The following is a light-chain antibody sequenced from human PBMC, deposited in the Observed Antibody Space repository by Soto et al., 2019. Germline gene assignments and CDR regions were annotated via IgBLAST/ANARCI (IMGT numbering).Light chain of an antibody. J-gene: IGKJ4*01. Sequence: AIQMTQSPSSLSASVGDRVTITCRASQGIRSELGWYQQKTGNAHNLPIYTASSLQSGVPSRFSGSGSGTDFTLTISSLQPEDFATYYCIQDYNYPLTFGGGTRWIS. CDR3: IQDYNYPLT. CDR1: QGIRSE. V-gene: IGKV1-6*01. CDR2: TAS.